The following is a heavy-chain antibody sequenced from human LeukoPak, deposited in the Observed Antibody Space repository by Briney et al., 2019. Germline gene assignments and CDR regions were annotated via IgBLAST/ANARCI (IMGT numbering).Heavy chain of an antibody. V-gene: IGHV3-74*01. CDR2: INSDGSST. CDR1: GFTFSSYW. CDR3: ARSRIADKNWFDP. J-gene: IGHJ5*02. Sequence: PGGSLRLSCAASGFTFSSYWMHWVRQAPGKGLVWVSRINSDGSSTSYADSVKGRFTISRDNAKNTLYLQMNSLRAEDTAVYYCARSRIADKNWFDPWGQGTLVTVSS. D-gene: IGHD6-13*01.